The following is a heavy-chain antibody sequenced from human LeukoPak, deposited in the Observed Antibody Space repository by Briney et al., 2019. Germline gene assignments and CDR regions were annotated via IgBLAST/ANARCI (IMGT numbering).Heavy chain of an antibody. CDR1: GYTLTELS. CDR3: ATDLGSQGYYYYMDV. CDR2: FDPEDGET. Sequence: ASVKVSCKVSGYTLTELSMHWVRQAPGKGLEWMGGFDPEDGETIYAQKFQGRVTMTEDTSTDTAYMELSSLRSEDTAVYYCATDLGSQGYYYYMDVWGKGTTVTVSS. V-gene: IGHV1-24*01. J-gene: IGHJ6*03. D-gene: IGHD1-26*01.